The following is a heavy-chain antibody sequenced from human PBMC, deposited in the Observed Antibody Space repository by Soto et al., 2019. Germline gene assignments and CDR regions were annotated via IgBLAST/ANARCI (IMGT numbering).Heavy chain of an antibody. J-gene: IGHJ6*02. Sequence: QLVESGGRGVQPGRSLRLSCEASEFTFSSYAMHWVRQAPGRGLEWVALISFDGANEYYADSVTGRFIISRDNSKSMVYLQMNSLRPDDTAIYYCARPIPRWSYHYGMDVWGQGTTVTVSS. V-gene: IGHV3-30-3*01. CDR2: ISFDGANE. CDR1: EFTFSSYA. CDR3: ARPIPRWSYHYGMDV. D-gene: IGHD2-15*01.